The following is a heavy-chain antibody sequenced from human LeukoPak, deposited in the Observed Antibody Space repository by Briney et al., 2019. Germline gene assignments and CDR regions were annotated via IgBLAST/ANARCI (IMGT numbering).Heavy chain of an antibody. J-gene: IGHJ5*02. CDR1: GFTFDDYG. D-gene: IGHD3-22*01. V-gene: IGHV3-21*01. CDR2: ISSSSSYI. Sequence: GALRLSCAASGFTFDDYGMSWVRQAPGKGLGWVSSISSSSSYIYYADSVKGRFTISRDNAKNSLYLQMNSLRAEDTAVYYCARDGNYYDSSGYLKFDPWGQGTLVTVSS. CDR3: ARDGNYYDSSGYLKFDP.